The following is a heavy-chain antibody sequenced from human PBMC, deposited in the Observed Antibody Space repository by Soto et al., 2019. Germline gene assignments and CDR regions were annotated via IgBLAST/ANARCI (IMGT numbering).Heavy chain of an antibody. D-gene: IGHD2-15*01. CDR3: ARRRASDSPFDY. CDR2: INTSGGST. J-gene: IGHJ4*02. V-gene: IGHV1-46*01. Sequence: ASVKVSCKSSGYTFSRYGIHWVRQAPGQGLEWMGIINTSGGSTTYAKSFQGRVTMTRDTSTSTVYLELSSLSSEDTAVYYCARRRASDSPFDYWGQGTLVTVSS. CDR1: GYTFSRYG.